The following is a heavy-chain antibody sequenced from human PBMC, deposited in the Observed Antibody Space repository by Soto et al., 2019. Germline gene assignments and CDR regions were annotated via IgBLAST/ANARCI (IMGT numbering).Heavy chain of an antibody. V-gene: IGHV3-23*04. CDR3: AKDRGGFANGWEYFDF. CDR1: GFTFSSYT. CDR2: VSGRGANT. Sequence: DVQLVESGGGFVQPGGSLRVSCAASGFTFSSYTMGWVRQAPGKGLEWVSSVSGRGANTYYADSVKGRFTISRDNSKKALYLQMKNLRGEDTAVYYCAKDRGGFANGWEYFDFWGQGTLVIVSS. D-gene: IGHD6-19*01. J-gene: IGHJ4*02.